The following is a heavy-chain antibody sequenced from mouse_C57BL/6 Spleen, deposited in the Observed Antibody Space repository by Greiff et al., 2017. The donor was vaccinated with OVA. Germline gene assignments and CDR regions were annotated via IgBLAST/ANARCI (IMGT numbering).Heavy chain of an antibody. CDR2: IYPRDGST. CDR1: GYTFTDHS. J-gene: IGHJ1*03. D-gene: IGHD1-1*01. Sequence: QVQLKQSDAELVKPGASVKISCKVSGYTFTDHSIHWLTQRPEQGLEWIGYIYPRDGSTKYNEKFKGKATLPADKSSSTAYMQLNSLTSEDAAVYFCAIITTVGYFDVWGTGTTVTVSS. CDR3: AIITTVGYFDV. V-gene: IGHV1-78*01.